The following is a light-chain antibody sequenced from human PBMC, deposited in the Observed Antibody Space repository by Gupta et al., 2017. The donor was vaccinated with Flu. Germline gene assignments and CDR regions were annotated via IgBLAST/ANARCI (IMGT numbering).Light chain of an antibody. CDR1: QSVTSN. Sequence: EILMTQSPATLSVSPGERVTLSCRASQSVTSNLAWYQQKPGQAPRLLLYHASTRATGVPARFSGSGSGTDFTLTISSLQSEDFAVYYCQQYNSWSTFGQGTKLESK. J-gene: IGKJ2*01. CDR2: HAS. V-gene: IGKV3D-15*01. CDR3: QQYNSWST.